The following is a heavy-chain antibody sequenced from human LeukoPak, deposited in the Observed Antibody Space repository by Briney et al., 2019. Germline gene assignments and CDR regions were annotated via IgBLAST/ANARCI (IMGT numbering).Heavy chain of an antibody. CDR3: AKDLDYGDYGPAFDY. J-gene: IGHJ4*02. CDR2: IWNVGNDK. V-gene: IGHV3-33*06. D-gene: IGHD4-17*01. Sequence: GRSLSLSCAASAFTFSTYGMHWVRQAPGKGLEWVASIWNVGNDKFYADSVRGRFTISRDNSQNTLYLHMRSLRDDDTAFYYCAKDLDYGDYGPAFDYTGQGTLVTVSS. CDR1: AFTFSTYG.